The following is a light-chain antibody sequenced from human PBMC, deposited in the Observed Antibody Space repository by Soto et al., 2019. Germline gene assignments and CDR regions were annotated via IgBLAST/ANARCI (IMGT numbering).Light chain of an antibody. CDR1: SSDVGGHNY. Sequence: QSVLTQPASVSGSPGQSITISCTGTSSDVGGHNYVSWYQHHPGKAPKVVLYGDTNRPSGVSIRFSGSKSGNTASLTISGLQAEDEADYYCSSYSGMTPLRVFGTGTKLPVL. V-gene: IGLV2-14*01. CDR3: SSYSGMTPLRV. J-gene: IGLJ1*01. CDR2: GDT.